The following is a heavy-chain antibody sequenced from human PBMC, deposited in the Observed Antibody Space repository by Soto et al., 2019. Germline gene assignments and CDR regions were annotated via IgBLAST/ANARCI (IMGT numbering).Heavy chain of an antibody. Sequence: PSETLSLTCTVSGGCISSYYWSWIRQPPGKGLEWIGYIYYSGSTNYNPSLKSRVTISVDTSKNQFSLKLSSVTAADTAVYYCARWDLGFNWFDPWGQGTLVTVSS. V-gene: IGHV4-59*08. CDR1: GGCISSYY. CDR3: ARWDLGFNWFDP. D-gene: IGHD3-16*01. J-gene: IGHJ5*02. CDR2: IYYSGST.